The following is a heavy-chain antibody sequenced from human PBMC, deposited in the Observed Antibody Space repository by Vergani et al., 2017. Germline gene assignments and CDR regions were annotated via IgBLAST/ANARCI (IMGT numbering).Heavy chain of an antibody. J-gene: IGHJ4*02. CDR3: AKGLVPAASWYFDY. D-gene: IGHD2-2*01. CDR2: ISNSGNTI. Sequence: QVQLVESGGGLVKPGGSLRLSCAASGFSFSDHYMTWIRQAPGKGLEWVSYISNSGNTIEYADSEKGRFTISRDNAKNSLYLQMNSLRAEDTAVYYCAKGLVPAASWYFDYWGQGTLVTVSS. V-gene: IGHV3-11*04. CDR1: GFSFSDHY.